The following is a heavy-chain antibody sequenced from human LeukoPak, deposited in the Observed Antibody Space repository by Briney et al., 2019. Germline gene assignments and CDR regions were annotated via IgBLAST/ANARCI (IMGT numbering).Heavy chain of an antibody. CDR1: GGSFSGYY. J-gene: IGHJ6*03. CDR2: INHSGST. D-gene: IGHD2-8*01. V-gene: IGHV4-34*01. Sequence: SETLSLTCAVYGGSFSGYYWSWIRQPPGKGLEWIGEINHSGSTNYNPSLKSRVTISVDTSKNQFSLKLSSVTAADTAVYYCARSRRYMLFVPIAYYMDVWGKGTTVTVSS. CDR3: ARSRRYMLFVPIAYYMDV.